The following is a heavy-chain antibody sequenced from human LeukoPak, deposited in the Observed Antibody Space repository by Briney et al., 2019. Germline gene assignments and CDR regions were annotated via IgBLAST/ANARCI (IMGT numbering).Heavy chain of an antibody. V-gene: IGHV4-4*02. CDR2: IYHSGST. Sequence: SETLSLTCAVSGGSISSSNWWSWVRQPPGKGLEWIGEIYHSGSTNYNPSLKSRVTISVDKSKNRFSLKLSSVTAADTAVYYCARGGAYTRSGSYSPWYFDYWGQGTLVTVSS. CDR3: ARGGAYTRSGSYSPWYFDY. D-gene: IGHD3-10*01. J-gene: IGHJ4*02. CDR1: GGSISSSNW.